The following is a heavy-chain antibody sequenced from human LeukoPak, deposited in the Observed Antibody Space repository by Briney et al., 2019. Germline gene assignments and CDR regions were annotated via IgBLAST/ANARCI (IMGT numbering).Heavy chain of an antibody. Sequence: PSETLSLTCTVSGGSISSYYWSWIRQPPGKGLEWIGYIYYSGSTNYNPSLKSRVTISVDTSKNQFSLKLSSVTAADTAVYYCARLSGYSYGPDAFDIWGQGTMVTVSS. V-gene: IGHV4-59*08. CDR2: IYYSGST. CDR3: ARLSGYSYGPDAFDI. D-gene: IGHD5-18*01. J-gene: IGHJ3*02. CDR1: GGSISSYY.